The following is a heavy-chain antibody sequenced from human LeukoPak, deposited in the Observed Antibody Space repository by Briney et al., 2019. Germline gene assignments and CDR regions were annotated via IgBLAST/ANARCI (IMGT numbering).Heavy chain of an antibody. CDR2: INPSGGIT. Sequence: ASVKVSCKASGYTFTSYYMHWVRQAPGQGLEWMGIINPSGGITSYAQKFQGKVTMTRDTSTSTVYMELSSLRSEDTAVYYCARGVAARRGWFDPWGQGTLVTVSS. D-gene: IGHD6-6*01. V-gene: IGHV1-46*03. CDR1: GYTFTSYY. J-gene: IGHJ5*02. CDR3: ARGVAARRGWFDP.